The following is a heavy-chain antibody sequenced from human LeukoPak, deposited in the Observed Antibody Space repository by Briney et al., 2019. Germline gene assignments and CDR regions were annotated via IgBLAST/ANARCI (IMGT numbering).Heavy chain of an antibody. CDR1: GGSISSSSFD. CDR2: IYYSGST. CDR3: ARGWGDGYNYHYFDY. V-gene: IGHV4-39*01. J-gene: IGHJ4*02. Sequence: PSETLSLTCTVSGGSISSSSFDWGWIRQPPGKGLEWIGSIYYSGSTYYNPSLKSRVTISLDTSKTQFSLKLSSVTAADTAVYYCARGWGDGYNYHYFDYWGQGTLVTVSS. D-gene: IGHD5-24*01.